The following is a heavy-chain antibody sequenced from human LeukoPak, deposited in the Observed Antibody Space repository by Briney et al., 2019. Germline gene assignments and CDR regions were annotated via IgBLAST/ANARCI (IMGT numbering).Heavy chain of an antibody. CDR1: GGSFSGYY. CDR2: INHSGST. J-gene: IGHJ5*02. Sequence: SETLSLTCAVYGGSFSGYYWSWISQPPGKGLEWIGEINHSGSTNYNPSLKSRVTISVDTSKNQFSLKLSSVTAADTAVYYCARQRVNRLLWFGGNWFDPWGQGTLVTVSS. V-gene: IGHV4-34*01. CDR3: ARQRVNRLLWFGGNWFDP. D-gene: IGHD3-10*01.